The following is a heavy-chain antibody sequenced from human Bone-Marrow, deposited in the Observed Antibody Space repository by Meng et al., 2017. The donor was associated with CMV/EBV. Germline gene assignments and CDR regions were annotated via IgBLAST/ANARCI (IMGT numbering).Heavy chain of an antibody. CDR2: ISSSSSTI. V-gene: IGHV3-48*04. Sequence: GESLKISCAASGFTFSSYSMNWVRQAPGKGLEWVSYISSSSSTIYYADSVKGRFTISRDNAKNSLYLQMNSLRAEDAAVYYCARDGAPYYDFWSGFSYGMDVWGQGTTVTFSS. D-gene: IGHD3-3*01. J-gene: IGHJ6*02. CDR3: ARDGAPYYDFWSGFSYGMDV. CDR1: GFTFSSYS.